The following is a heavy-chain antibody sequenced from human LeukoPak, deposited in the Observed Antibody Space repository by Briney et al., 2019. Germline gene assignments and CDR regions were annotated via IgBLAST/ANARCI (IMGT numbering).Heavy chain of an antibody. CDR1: GSTFSSYS. CDR2: ISSSSSTI. CDR3: ARGRWFGELTAFDI. D-gene: IGHD3-10*01. J-gene: IGHJ3*02. Sequence: GRSLRLSCAASGSTFSSYSINWVRQAPGKGREWDSYISSSSSTIYYADSVEGRFTISRDNAKNSLYLQMSSLRAEDTAVYYCARGRWFGELTAFDIWGQGTMVTVSS. V-gene: IGHV3-48*01.